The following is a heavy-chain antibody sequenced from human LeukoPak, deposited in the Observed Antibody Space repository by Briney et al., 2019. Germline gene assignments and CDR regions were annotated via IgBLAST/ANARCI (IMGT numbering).Heavy chain of an antibody. D-gene: IGHD2/OR15-2a*01. CDR1: GFTFRSTW. V-gene: IGHV3-23*01. CDR2: ISGTGGST. Sequence: GGSLRLSCAGSGFTFRSTWMSWVRQAPGKGLEWVAGISGTGGSTHYADSVKGRFTISRDNSKNTVYLQMRNLRVEHTAVYYCAKVVAGNIDYYFDYWGQGILVAVSS. CDR3: AKVVAGNIDYYFDY. J-gene: IGHJ4*02.